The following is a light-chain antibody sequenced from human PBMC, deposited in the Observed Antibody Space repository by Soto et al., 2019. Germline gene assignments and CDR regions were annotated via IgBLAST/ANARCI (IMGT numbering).Light chain of an antibody. CDR1: VLPKQY. CDR3: QSTDATSWV. Sequence: SYELRQPPSVSVSPGQTARITCSGDVLPKQYAYWYQQRPGQAPRLLIYKDTLRPSRIPDRFFGSTSGTTVTLTISGVQAEDEADYYCQSTDATSWVFGGGTKLTVL. J-gene: IGLJ3*02. V-gene: IGLV3-25*03. CDR2: KDT.